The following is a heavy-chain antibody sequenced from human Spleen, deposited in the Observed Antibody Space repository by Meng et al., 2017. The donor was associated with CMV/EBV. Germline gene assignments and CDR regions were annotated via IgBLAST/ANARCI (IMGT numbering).Heavy chain of an antibody. CDR1: GYIFTKYG. J-gene: IGHJ6*02. V-gene: IGHV1-2*02. D-gene: IGHD2-8*01. CDR3: ARGVIMIRDYHHYAMDV. Sequence: ASVKVSCKASGYIFTKYGVNWMRQAPGQGLEWMGWINPDTGDTKYAKKFQGRVTLTRDTSISTAYMDLSGLRSDDTAVYYCARGVIMIRDYHHYAMDVWGQGTTVTVSS. CDR2: INPDTGDT.